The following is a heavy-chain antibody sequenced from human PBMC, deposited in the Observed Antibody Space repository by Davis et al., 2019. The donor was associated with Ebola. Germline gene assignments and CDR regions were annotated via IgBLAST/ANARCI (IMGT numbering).Heavy chain of an antibody. CDR3: ARYCSGGSCHSHYYYYGMDV. D-gene: IGHD2-15*01. CDR2: INPNSGGT. V-gene: IGHV1-2*04. CDR1: GYTFTGYY. J-gene: IGHJ6*02. Sequence: ASVKVSCKASGYTFTGYYMHWVRQAPGQGLEWMGWINPNSGGTNYAQKFQGWVTMTRDTSISTAYMELSRLRSDDTAVYYCARYCSGGSCHSHYYYYGMDVWGQGTTVTVSS.